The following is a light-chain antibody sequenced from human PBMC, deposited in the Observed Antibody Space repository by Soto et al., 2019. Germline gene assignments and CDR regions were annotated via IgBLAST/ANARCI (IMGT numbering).Light chain of an antibody. J-gene: IGKJ1*01. CDR2: GAS. V-gene: IGKV3-20*01. CDR3: QQYGSSSWT. Sequence: EIVSTQTPGTLSLSPGERATLSCWASQSVSNNYLAWYQQKPGQAPRLFIYGASSRATGIPDRFSGSGSGTDFTLTINRLEPEDFAVYFCQQYGSSSWTFGQGTKVEIK. CDR1: QSVSNNY.